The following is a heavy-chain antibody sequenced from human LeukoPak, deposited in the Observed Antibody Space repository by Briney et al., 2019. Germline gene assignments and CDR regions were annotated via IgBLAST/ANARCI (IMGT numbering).Heavy chain of an antibody. J-gene: IGHJ4*02. V-gene: IGHV3-23*01. CDR2: ISGSGGIT. CDR3: AKEPDYGDYFDY. Sequence: GRCLRLSCAASGFTFDDYAMRWVRHAPGKGLEGVSGISGSGGITYYADSVKRRFTISRDNSKNTLYLQMNSLRAEDTAVYYCAKEPDYGDYFDYWGQGTLVTVSS. CDR1: GFTFDDYA. D-gene: IGHD4-17*01.